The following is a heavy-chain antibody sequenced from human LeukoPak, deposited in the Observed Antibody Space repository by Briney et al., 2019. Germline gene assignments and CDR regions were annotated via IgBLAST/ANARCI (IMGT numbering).Heavy chain of an antibody. CDR3: ARRGPYYYYYYMDV. J-gene: IGHJ6*03. D-gene: IGHD3-10*01. CDR1: GGSISSGGYY. CDR2: IYYSGST. V-gene: IGHV4-31*03. Sequence: PSQTLSLTCTVSGGSISSGGYYWSWIRQHPGKGLEWIGYIYYSGSTYYNPSLKSRVTISVDTSKNQFSLKLSSVTAADTAVYYCARRGPYYYYYYMDVWGKGTTVTVSS.